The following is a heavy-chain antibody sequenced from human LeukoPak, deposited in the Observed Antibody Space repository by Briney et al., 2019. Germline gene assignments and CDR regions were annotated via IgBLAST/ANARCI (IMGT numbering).Heavy chain of an antibody. Sequence: GGSLRLSCVASGFTVSSDAMTWVRQAPGKGLEWVAAISDSKTYYTDSVRGRFTISRDDPKNTLFLQMNSLRAEDTAVYYCAKSRNRNTGPFESWGRGTLVTVSP. CDR2: ISDSKT. J-gene: IGHJ4*02. CDR3: AKSRNRNTGPFES. CDR1: GFTVSSDA. D-gene: IGHD5-18*01. V-gene: IGHV3-23*01.